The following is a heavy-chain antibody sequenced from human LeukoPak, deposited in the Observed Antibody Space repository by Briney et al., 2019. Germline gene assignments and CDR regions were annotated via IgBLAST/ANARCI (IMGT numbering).Heavy chain of an antibody. CDR3: ARAAKGRFLEWLPSYYFDY. CDR1: GGSISSSSYY. D-gene: IGHD3-3*01. V-gene: IGHV4-39*07. Sequence: PSETLSLTCTVSGGSISSSSYYWGWIRQPPGKGLEWIGSIYYSGSTYYNPSLKSRVTISVDTSKNQFSLKLSSVTAADTAVYYCARAAKGRFLEWLPSYYFDYWGQGTLVTVSS. CDR2: IYYSGST. J-gene: IGHJ4*02.